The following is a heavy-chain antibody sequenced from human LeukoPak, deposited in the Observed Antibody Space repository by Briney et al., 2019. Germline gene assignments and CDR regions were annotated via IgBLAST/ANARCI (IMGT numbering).Heavy chain of an antibody. V-gene: IGHV4-38-2*01. CDR2: IYHSGST. CDR3: ARRQYSSSFYFDY. CDR1: GFTFSSYA. D-gene: IGHD6-6*01. J-gene: IGHJ4*02. Sequence: GSLRLSCAASGFTFSSYAMSWIRQPPGKGLEWIGSIYHSGSTNYNPSLKSRVTISVDKSKNQFSLKLSSVTAADTAVYYCARRQYSSSFYFDYWGQGTLVTVSS.